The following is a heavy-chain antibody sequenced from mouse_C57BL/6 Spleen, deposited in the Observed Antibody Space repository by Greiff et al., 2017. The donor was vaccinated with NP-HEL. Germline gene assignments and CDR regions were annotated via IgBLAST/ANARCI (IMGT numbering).Heavy chain of an antibody. CDR1: GYSITSGYY. J-gene: IGHJ3*01. Sequence: EVQLQQSGPGLVKPSQSLSLTCSVTGYSITSGYYWNWIRQFPGNKLEWMGFISYDGSNNYNPSLKNRTSITRDTSTNQFYLKLNSVTTEDTAAYYCARDDGIYHAYWGQGTLVTVSA. V-gene: IGHV3-6*01. D-gene: IGHD2-1*01. CDR3: ARDDGIYHAY. CDR2: ISYDGSN.